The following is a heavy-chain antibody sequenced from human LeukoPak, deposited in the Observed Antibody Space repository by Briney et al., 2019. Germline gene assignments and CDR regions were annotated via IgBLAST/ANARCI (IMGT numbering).Heavy chain of an antibody. V-gene: IGHV3-23*01. CDR1: GFTFSTYA. CDR3: ARRTWSGEIKYFDY. CDR2: MSGNGDST. J-gene: IGHJ4*02. Sequence: PGGSLRLSCAASGFTFSTYAMAWVRQAPGKGLEWVSAMSGNGDSTYYADSVRGRFTISRDNSKNTLYLQMNSLRAEDTAVYYCARRTWSGEIKYFDYWGQGTLVTVSS. D-gene: IGHD3-3*01.